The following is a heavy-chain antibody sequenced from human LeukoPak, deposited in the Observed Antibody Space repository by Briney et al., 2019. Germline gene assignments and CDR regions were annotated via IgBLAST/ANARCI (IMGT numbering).Heavy chain of an antibody. CDR3: ARGGRYYDSSGYYRKTYNWFDP. D-gene: IGHD3-22*01. V-gene: IGHV4-34*01. J-gene: IGHJ5*02. CDR1: GGSFSGYY. CDR2: INHSGST. Sequence: SETLSLTCAVYGGSFSGYYWSWIRQPPGKGLEWIGEINHSGSTKYNPSLKSRVTISLDTSKKQFSLKLSSVTAADTAVYYCARGGRYYDSSGYYRKTYNWFDPWGQGTLVTVSS.